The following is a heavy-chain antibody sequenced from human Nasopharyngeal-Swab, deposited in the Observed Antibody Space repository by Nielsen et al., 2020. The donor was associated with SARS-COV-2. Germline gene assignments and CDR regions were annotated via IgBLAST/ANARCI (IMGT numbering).Heavy chain of an antibody. V-gene: IGHV1-46*01. CDR1: GYTFTTSY. CDR2: INPSGGST. CDR3: ARHSSLLMDV. J-gene: IGHJ6*03. Sequence: ASVKVSCKASGYTFTTSYMHWVRQAPGQGLEWMGIINPSGGSTNYAQKFQGRVTMIRDTSTSTVYMELSSLRSEDTAVYYCARHSSLLMDVWGKGTTVTVSS. D-gene: IGHD3-22*01.